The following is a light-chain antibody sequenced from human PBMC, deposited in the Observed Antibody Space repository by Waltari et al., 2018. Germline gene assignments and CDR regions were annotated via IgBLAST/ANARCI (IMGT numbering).Light chain of an antibody. V-gene: IGKV1-12*01. Sequence: DIQMTQSPSSVSASVGDTVTITCRASQDINNWLAWFQQKPGKTPNLLISDASSLRSGVPSRFSGSGFGTDFTLTISNLQPEDFAIYYCQKADSFPPYTFGQGTKVEIQ. CDR2: DAS. CDR3: QKADSFPPYT. CDR1: QDINNW. J-gene: IGKJ2*01.